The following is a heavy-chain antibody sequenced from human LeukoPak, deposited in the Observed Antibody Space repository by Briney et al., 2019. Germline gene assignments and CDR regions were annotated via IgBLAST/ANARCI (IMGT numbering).Heavy chain of an antibody. D-gene: IGHD3-10*01. Sequence: ASVKVSCKPSGYRFSSQSITWVRRAPGQGLEWMGWVNGYNDDTHYAQRLQGRITMTTDTSTSTAFLELRSLTSDDSAVYYCAKGKSPLDYWGQGTLVAVSS. CDR3: AKGKSPLDY. J-gene: IGHJ4*02. CDR1: GYRFSSQS. V-gene: IGHV1-18*01. CDR2: VNGYNDDT.